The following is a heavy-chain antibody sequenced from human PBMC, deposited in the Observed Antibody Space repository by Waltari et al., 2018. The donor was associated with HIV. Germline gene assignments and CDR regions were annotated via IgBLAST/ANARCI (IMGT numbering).Heavy chain of an antibody. Sequence: EVRLLESGGHLIQPGGSLRLSCAASGFPFDTYAMNWVRQAPGQRLEWVAAISGSGEIAYAADSVKGRFSISRDNSKNTLFLHMTSLRAEDTALYYCAKDLGDYVWGMFTGAHFDSWGQGTLVTVSS. D-gene: IGHD3-10*02. V-gene: IGHV3-23*01. CDR1: GFPFDTYA. CDR2: ISGSGEIA. CDR3: AKDLGDYVWGMFTGAHFDS. J-gene: IGHJ4*02.